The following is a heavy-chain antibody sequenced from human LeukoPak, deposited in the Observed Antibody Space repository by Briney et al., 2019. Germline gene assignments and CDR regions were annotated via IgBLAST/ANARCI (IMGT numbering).Heavy chain of an antibody. CDR1: GFTFSSYE. Sequence: GGSLRLSCAASGFTFSSYEMNWVRQAPGKGLEWVSYISSSGSTIYYADSVKGRFTISRDNSKNTLYLQMNSLRAEDTAVYYCARDRGIAVAGKGGGFDYWGQGTLVTVSS. J-gene: IGHJ4*02. CDR3: ARDRGIAVAGKGGGFDY. V-gene: IGHV3-48*03. D-gene: IGHD6-19*01. CDR2: ISSSGSTI.